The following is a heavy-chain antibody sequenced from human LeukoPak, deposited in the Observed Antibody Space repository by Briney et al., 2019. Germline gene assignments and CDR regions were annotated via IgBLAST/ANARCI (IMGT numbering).Heavy chain of an antibody. D-gene: IGHD6-19*01. CDR1: GITFSSYA. V-gene: IGHV3-23*01. CDR2: ISGSGGST. J-gene: IGHJ1*01. Sequence: PGGSLRLSCAASGITFSSYAMSWVRQAPGKGLEWVSAISGSGGSTYYADSVKGRFTISRDNSKNTLYLQMNSLRAEDTAVYYCAKDSSGWYGEYFQHWGQGTLVTVSS. CDR3: AKDSSGWYGEYFQH.